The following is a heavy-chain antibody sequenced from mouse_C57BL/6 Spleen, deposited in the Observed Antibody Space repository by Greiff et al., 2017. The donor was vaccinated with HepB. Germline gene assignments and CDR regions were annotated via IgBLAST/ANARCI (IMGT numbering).Heavy chain of an antibody. CDR3: ARRKPDWDYYAMDY. CDR2: IDPSDSYT. V-gene: IGHV1-69*01. Sequence: VKLQQPGAELVMPGASVKLSCKASGYTFTSYWMHWVKQRPGQGLEWIGEIDPSDSYTNYNQKFKGKSTLTVDKSSSTAYMQLSSLTSEDSAVYYCARRKPDWDYYAMDYWGQGTSVTVSS. J-gene: IGHJ4*01. CDR1: GYTFTSYW. D-gene: IGHD4-1*01.